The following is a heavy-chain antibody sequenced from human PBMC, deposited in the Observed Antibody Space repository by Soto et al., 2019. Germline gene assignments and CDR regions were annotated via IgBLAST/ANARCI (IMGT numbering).Heavy chain of an antibody. CDR3: ARGRSGAGGYDAFDI. Sequence: ASVKVSCKASGGTFSSYAISWVRQAPGQGLEWMGGIIPIFGTANYAQKFQGRVTITADESTSTAYMELSSLRSEDTAVYYCARGRSGAGGYDAFDIWGQGTMVTVSS. J-gene: IGHJ3*02. V-gene: IGHV1-69*13. CDR1: GGTFSSYA. CDR2: IIPIFGTA. D-gene: IGHD2-15*01.